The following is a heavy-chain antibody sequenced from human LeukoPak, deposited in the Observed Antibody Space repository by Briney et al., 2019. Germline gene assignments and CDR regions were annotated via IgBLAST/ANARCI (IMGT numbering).Heavy chain of an antibody. CDR1: GFSFSGST. D-gene: IGHD1-14*01. CDR2: IDKKDNLYAT. J-gene: IGHJ5*02. Sequence: GGSLKLSCAASGFSFSGSTVHWVRQSSGKGLEWVGHIDKKDNLYATAYAESVKGRFTISRDDSKDTAFLHMDSLKTEDTALYYCTRDRGTYKWFDPWGQGTLVTVSS. V-gene: IGHV3-73*01. CDR3: TRDRGTYKWFDP.